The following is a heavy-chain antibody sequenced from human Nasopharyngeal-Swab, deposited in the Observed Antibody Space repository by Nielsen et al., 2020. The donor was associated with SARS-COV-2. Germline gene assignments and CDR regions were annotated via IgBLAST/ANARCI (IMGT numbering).Heavy chain of an antibody. Sequence: SEPLSLTCTVPGGSVSSGSYYWSWIRQPPGKGLEWIGYIYYSGSTNYNPSLKSRVTISVDTSKNQFSLKPSSVTAADTAVYYCARADGRFVNWFDPWGQGTLVTVSS. CDR2: IYYSGST. V-gene: IGHV4-61*01. J-gene: IGHJ5*02. D-gene: IGHD2-15*01. CDR3: ARADGRFVNWFDP. CDR1: GGSVSSGSYY.